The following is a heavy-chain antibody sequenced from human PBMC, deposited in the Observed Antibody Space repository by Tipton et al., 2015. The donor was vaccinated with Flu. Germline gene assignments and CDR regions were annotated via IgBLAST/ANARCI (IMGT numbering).Heavy chain of an antibody. CDR1: GGSISRYS. CDR2: IYNSGSP. Sequence: TLSLTCVVSGGSISRYSWSWIRQPPGKGLEWVGHIYNSGSPNYNPSLKSRVSIAVDASKNHISLRLSSVIAAGTAVYYCARLATLFRGAVNAFDIWGQGIMVSVSS. CDR3: ARLATLFRGAVNAFDI. D-gene: IGHD3-10*01. J-gene: IGHJ3*02. V-gene: IGHV4-59*01.